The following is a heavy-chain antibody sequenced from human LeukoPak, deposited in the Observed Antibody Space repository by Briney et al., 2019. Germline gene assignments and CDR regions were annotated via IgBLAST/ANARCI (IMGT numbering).Heavy chain of an antibody. CDR2: IWYDGSNK. Sequence: RPGRSLRLSCAASGFTFSSYGMHWVRQAPGKGLEWVAVIWYDGSNKYYADSVKGRFTISRDNSKNTLYLQMNSLRPEDTALYYCAKVSPNYYDTSGYHPWGQETLVTVSS. V-gene: IGHV3-33*06. D-gene: IGHD3-22*01. CDR3: AKVSPNYYDTSGYHP. CDR1: GFTFSSYG. J-gene: IGHJ5*02.